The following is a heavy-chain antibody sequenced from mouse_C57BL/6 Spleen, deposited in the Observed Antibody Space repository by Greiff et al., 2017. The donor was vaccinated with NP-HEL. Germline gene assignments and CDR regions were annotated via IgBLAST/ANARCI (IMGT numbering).Heavy chain of an antibody. CDR2: ISSGSSTI. Sequence: EVQGVESGGGLVKPGGSLKLSCAASGFTFSDYGMHWVRQAPEKGLEWVAYISSGSSTIYYADTVKGRFTISRDNAKNTLFLQMTSLRSEDTAMYYCARQDGNWFAYWGQGTLVTVSA. J-gene: IGHJ3*01. V-gene: IGHV5-17*01. CDR3: ARQDGNWFAY. CDR1: GFTFSDYG. D-gene: IGHD2-1*01.